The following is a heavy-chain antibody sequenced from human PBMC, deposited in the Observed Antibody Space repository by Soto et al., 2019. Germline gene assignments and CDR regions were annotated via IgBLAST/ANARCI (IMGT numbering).Heavy chain of an antibody. Sequence: GGSLRLSCAASGFTFSNAWMNWVRQAPGKGLEWVGRIKSKADGDATEYAAPVKGRFTISRDDSKNTAYLQMNSLKTEDTAVYYCTRPAYYDYVWGSYRYEGGFYGMDVWGQGTTVTVSS. CDR3: TRPAYYDYVWGSYRYEGGFYGMDV. V-gene: IGHV3-15*07. J-gene: IGHJ6*02. CDR2: IKSKADGDAT. CDR1: GFTFSNAW. D-gene: IGHD3-16*02.